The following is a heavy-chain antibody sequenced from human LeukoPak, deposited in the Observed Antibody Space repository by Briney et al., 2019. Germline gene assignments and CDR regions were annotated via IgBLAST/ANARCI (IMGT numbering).Heavy chain of an antibody. V-gene: IGHV4-59*01. CDR1: GGSISGYF. D-gene: IGHD5-24*01. CDR3: ARGRDGYNLGFDY. Sequence: PSETLSFTCTVSGGSISGYFWSWIRQPPEKGLEWIAYIYYSGSTDYSPPLKSRVTISVDTSKNQFSLKLSSVTAADTAVYYCARGRDGYNLGFDYWGQGTLVTVSS. CDR2: IYYSGST. J-gene: IGHJ4*02.